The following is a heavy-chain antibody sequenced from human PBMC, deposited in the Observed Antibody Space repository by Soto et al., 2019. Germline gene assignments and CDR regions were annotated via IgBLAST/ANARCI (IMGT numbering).Heavy chain of an antibody. CDR2: IYYSGST. J-gene: IGHJ4*02. CDR1: GGSISSYY. Sequence: SETLSLTCTVSGGSISSYYWSWNRQPPGKGLEWIGYIYYSGSTNYNPPLKSRVTISVDTSKNQFSLKLSSVTAADTAVYYCARVKTKGSSWYGTGLFDYWGQGTLVTVSS. CDR3: ARVKTKGSSWYGTGLFDY. D-gene: IGHD6-13*01. V-gene: IGHV4-59*01.